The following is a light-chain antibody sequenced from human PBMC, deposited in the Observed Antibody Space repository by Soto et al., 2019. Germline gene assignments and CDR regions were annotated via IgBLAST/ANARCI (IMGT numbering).Light chain of an antibody. V-gene: IGLV2-14*03. CDR1: SSDVGGYNY. CDR3: SSSTSNNTLL. Sequence: QSVLTQPASVSGSPGQSIAISCIGTSSDVGGYNYVSWYQQYQGKAPKLMIYDVSNRPSGVSNRFSGSKSGNTASLTISGLQAEDEADYYCSSSTSNNTLLFGIGTKVTVL. CDR2: DVS. J-gene: IGLJ1*01.